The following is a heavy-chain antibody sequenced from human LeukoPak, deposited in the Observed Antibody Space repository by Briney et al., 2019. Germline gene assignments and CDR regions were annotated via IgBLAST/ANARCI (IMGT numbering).Heavy chain of an antibody. J-gene: IGHJ4*02. V-gene: IGHV4-59*01. CDR2: VYYSGST. CDR3: ARAGSGYYPFDD. CDR1: GDSITGYY. Sequence: SETLSLTCTVSGDSITGYYWTWVRQPPGKGLEWIGYVYYSGSTNYNPSLKSRVTISVDTSNNQFSLKLSSVTAADTAVYYCARAGSGYYPFDDWGQGTLVTVSS. D-gene: IGHD3-22*01.